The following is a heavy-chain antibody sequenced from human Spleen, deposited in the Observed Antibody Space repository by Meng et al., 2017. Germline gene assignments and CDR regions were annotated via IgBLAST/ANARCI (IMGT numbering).Heavy chain of an antibody. J-gene: IGHJ4*02. CDR1: GYTLTANY. CDR2: INPDTGDT. D-gene: IGHD2-21*01. Sequence: VQLVQSGAELKKPGASVKVSCKPSGYTLTANYIHWVRQAPGQGLEWMGHINPDTGDTLYAQKFQGRVSMTGDTSISTAYVELSGLRSDDTAVYYCARDENISLGKLFGDYWGQGTLVTVSS. CDR3: ARDENISLGKLFGDY. V-gene: IGHV1-2*06.